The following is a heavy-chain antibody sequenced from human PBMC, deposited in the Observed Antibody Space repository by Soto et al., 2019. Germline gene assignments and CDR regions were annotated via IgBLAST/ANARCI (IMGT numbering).Heavy chain of an antibody. V-gene: IGHV4-59*01. Sequence: SETLSLTCTVSGDSISNYYWSWIRQPPGKGLEWIGYISYSGSTNYNPSLKSRVTIAEDTSKNQFSLKASDSGIYYCARRTGLLYSDWGQGTLVTVSS. D-gene: IGHD3-22*01. CDR3: LLYSD. J-gene: IGHJ4*02. CDR2: ISYSGST. CDR1: GDSISNYY.